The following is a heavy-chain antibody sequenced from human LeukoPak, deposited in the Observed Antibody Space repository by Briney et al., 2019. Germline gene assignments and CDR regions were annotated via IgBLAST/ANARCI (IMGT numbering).Heavy chain of an antibody. CDR3: ARQAPTDWFDP. CDR1: GGSISSYY. CDR2: IYYSGST. D-gene: IGHD6-6*01. Sequence: SETLSLTCTVSGGSISSYYWSWIRQPPWKGQEWIGYIYYSGSTNYNPSLKSRVTISVDTSKNQFSLKLSSVTAADTAVYYCARQAPTDWFDPWGQGTLVTVSS. V-gene: IGHV4-59*01. J-gene: IGHJ5*02.